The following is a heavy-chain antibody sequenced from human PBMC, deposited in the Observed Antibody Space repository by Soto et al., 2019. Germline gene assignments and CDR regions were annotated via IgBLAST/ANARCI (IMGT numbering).Heavy chain of an antibody. D-gene: IGHD2-2*03. CDR2: IYSSENT. CDR3: ARLNGYCISTNCHGYYGMDV. J-gene: IGHJ6*02. CDR1: GGSISSSSYS. Sequence: SETLSLTCIVPGGSISSSSYSWAWIRQPPGKGLEWIGTIYSSENTYYNPSLLSRVTISVDTSKNEFSVRLSSVTAADAAVYYCARLNGYCISTNCHGYYGMDVWGQGTTVTVSS. V-gene: IGHV4-39*01.